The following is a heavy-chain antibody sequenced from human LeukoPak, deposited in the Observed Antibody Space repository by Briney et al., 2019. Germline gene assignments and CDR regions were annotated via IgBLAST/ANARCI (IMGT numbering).Heavy chain of an antibody. CDR1: GGSISSYY. CDR3: ARRRYYDSTGYLD. V-gene: IGHV4-4*07. D-gene: IGHD3-22*01. J-gene: IGHJ1*01. Sequence: SETLSLTCTVSGGSISSYYWSWIRQPAGKGLEWIGRIYTSGSTNYNPSLKSRLTISVDTSWNQFSLTLSSVTAADTGVYYCARRRYYDSTGYLDWGQGTLVSVST. CDR2: IYTSGST.